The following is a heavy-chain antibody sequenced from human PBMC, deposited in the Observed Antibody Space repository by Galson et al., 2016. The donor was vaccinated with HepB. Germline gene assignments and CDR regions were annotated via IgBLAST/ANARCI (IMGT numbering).Heavy chain of an antibody. CDR3: VRGVYGDHGWFDY. D-gene: IGHD4-17*01. J-gene: IGHJ4*02. CDR2: IYSGGTT. Sequence: SLRLSCAASGFTVSNNYMTWVRQAPGKGLEYVSVIYSGGTTYYADSVKGRFTISRDNSQNSLFPQMNTLRAEDPAVYFCVRGVYGDHGWFDYWGQGTLVTVSS. CDR1: GFTVSNNY. V-gene: IGHV3-66*02.